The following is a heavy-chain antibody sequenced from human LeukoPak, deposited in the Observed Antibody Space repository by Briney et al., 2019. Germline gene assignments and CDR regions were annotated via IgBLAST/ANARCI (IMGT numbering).Heavy chain of an antibody. V-gene: IGHV3-30*18. CDR1: GFTFSNFG. CDR2: ISYDGGNK. J-gene: IGHJ4*02. D-gene: IGHD3-16*02. Sequence: GRSLRLSCAASGFTFSNFGMHWVRQAPGKGLEWVAVISYDGGNKYFADSVKGRFTISRDNSKNTLYLQMNSLRAEDTALYYCAKADYDYVWGSYLAPDYWGQGTLVTVSS. CDR3: AKADYDYVWGSYLAPDY.